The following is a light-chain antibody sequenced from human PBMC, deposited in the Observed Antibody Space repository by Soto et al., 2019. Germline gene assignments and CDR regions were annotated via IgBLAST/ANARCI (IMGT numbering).Light chain of an antibody. V-gene: IGLV2-14*01. Sequence: QSALTQPASVSGSPGQSIAISCTGTSSDFGGYKYVSWYQQHPGKAPKLLIYDVSNRPSGVSDRFSGSKSGNTASLTISGLQSEDEADYYCSSYTSSSSYVFGTGTQLTVL. J-gene: IGLJ1*01. CDR3: SSYTSSSSYV. CDR2: DVS. CDR1: SSDFGGYKY.